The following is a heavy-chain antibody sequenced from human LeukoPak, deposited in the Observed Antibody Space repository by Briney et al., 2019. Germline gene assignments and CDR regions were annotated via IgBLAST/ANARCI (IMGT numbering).Heavy chain of an antibody. CDR3: ARARSPSSGYLLRDHNWFDP. CDR1: GGTFNSYA. D-gene: IGHD3-22*01. V-gene: IGHV1-69*05. Sequence: SVKVSCKASGGTFNSYAISWVRQAPGQGLEWMGGIIPIFGTANYAQKVQGRVTITTDESTTTAYMELSSLRSEDTAVYYCARARSPSSGYLLRDHNWFDPWGQGTLVTVSS. CDR2: IIPIFGTA. J-gene: IGHJ5*02.